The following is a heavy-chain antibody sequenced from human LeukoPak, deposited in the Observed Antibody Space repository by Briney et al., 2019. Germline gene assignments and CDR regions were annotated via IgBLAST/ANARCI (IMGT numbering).Heavy chain of an antibody. Sequence: PSETLSLTCTVSGGSISSSSYYWGWIRQPPGKGLEWIGSIYYSGSTNYNPSLKSRVTISVDTSKNQFSLKLSSVTAADTAVYYCARVGLLGYDSSGYSFDYWGQGTLVTVSS. V-gene: IGHV4-39*07. CDR2: IYYSGST. CDR1: GGSISSSSYY. D-gene: IGHD3-22*01. J-gene: IGHJ4*02. CDR3: ARVGLLGYDSSGYSFDY.